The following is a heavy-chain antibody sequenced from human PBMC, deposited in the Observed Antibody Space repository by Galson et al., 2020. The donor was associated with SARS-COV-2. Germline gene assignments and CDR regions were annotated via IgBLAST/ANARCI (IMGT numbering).Heavy chain of an antibody. V-gene: IGHV1-69*13. CDR2: NIPVFRSA. J-gene: IGHJ6*03. CDR1: GGTFSTFA. Sequence: SVKVSCKASGGTFSTFAINWVRQAPGPGLEWMGGNIPVFRSAPYAPEFRARITITADENTSTAYMELSSLTSEDTAVYYCAREGWGHCISSTCYADYYYYYMDVWGKGTTVTVSS. D-gene: IGHD2-2*01. CDR3: AREGWGHCISSTCYADYYYYYMDV.